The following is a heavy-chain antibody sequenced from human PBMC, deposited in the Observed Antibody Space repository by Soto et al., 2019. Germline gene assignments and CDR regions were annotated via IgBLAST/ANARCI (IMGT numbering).Heavy chain of an antibody. Sequence: EVQLVESGGGLIQPGGSLRLSCAVSGFTVSNNYMSWVRQAPGKGLEGVSVIYSGGYTAYGDSVKGRFTISRDNSKNTPILQIKGLEAAHPAVFYCATDPGGGGYWGQGTLVTVSS. CDR3: ATDPGGGGY. D-gene: IGHD3-10*01. CDR1: GFTVSNNY. CDR2: IYSGGYT. J-gene: IGHJ4*02. V-gene: IGHV3-53*01.